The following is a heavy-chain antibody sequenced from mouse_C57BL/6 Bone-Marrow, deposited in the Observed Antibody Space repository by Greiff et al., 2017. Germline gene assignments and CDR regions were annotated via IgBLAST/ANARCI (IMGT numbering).Heavy chain of an antibody. Sequence: EVHLVESGGGLVKPGGSLKLSCAASGFTFSSYTMSWVRQTPEKRLQWVAAISGGGGNTYYPDSVKGRFTISRDNDKNILYLQMSSLRSEDTVLYYCSRQVTTVLATKYFDVWGTGTTVTVSS. V-gene: IGHV5-9*01. D-gene: IGHD1-1*01. CDR1: GFTFSSYT. J-gene: IGHJ1*03. CDR3: SRQVTTVLATKYFDV. CDR2: ISGGGGNT.